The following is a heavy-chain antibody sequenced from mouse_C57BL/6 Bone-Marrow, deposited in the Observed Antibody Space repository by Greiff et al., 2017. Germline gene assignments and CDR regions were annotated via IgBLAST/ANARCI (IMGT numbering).Heavy chain of an antibody. Sequence: VQLQQSGPELVKPGASVKISCKASGYTFTDSYMNWVKQSHGKSLEWIGDINPNNGGTSYNQKFKGKATLTVDKSSSTAYMELRSLTSEDSAVYYCASLNWNYYAMDDWGQGTSVTVSS. D-gene: IGHD4-1*02. CDR2: INPNNGGT. CDR3: ASLNWNYYAMDD. V-gene: IGHV1-26*01. J-gene: IGHJ4*01. CDR1: GYTFTDSY.